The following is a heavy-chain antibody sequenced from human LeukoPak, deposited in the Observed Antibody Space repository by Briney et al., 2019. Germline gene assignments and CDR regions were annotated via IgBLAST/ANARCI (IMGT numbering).Heavy chain of an antibody. V-gene: IGHV3-53*01. J-gene: IGHJ6*03. CDR2: IYSGGST. Sequence: GGSLRLSCAASGFTVSSNYMSWVRRAPGKGLEWVSVIYSGGSTYYADSVKGRFTISRDNSKNTLYLQMNSLRDEDTAVYYCATEGPYYYYYMDVWGKGTTVTVSS. CDR3: ATEGPYYYYYMDV. CDR1: GFTVSSNY.